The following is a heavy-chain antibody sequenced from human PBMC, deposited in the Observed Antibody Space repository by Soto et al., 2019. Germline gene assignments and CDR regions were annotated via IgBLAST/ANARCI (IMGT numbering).Heavy chain of an antibody. CDR1: GLTFSNAW. V-gene: IGHV3-15*01. D-gene: IGHD6-13*01. J-gene: IGHJ4*02. Sequence: GGSMRLSCAASGLTFSNAWMSWVRQAPGKGLEGVGRIKSKTDGGTTDYAAPVKGRFTISRDDSKNTLYLQMNSLKTADTAVYYCTTDGPGIAAAGVYWGQGTLVTFSS. CDR3: TTDGPGIAAAGVY. CDR2: IKSKTDGGTT.